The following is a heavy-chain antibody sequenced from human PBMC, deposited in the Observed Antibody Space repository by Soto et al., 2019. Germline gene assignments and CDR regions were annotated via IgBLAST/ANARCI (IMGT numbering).Heavy chain of an antibody. CDR2: IIPIFGTA. V-gene: IGHV1-69*13. J-gene: IGHJ4*02. D-gene: IGHD3-22*01. CDR3: ASNYYDSSGYYYVVDY. Sequence: ASVKVSCKASGGTFSSYAISWVRQAPGQGLEWMGGIIPIFGTANYAQKFQGRVTITADESTSTAYMELSSLRSEDTAVYYCASNYYDSSGYYYVVDYWGQGTLVTVS. CDR1: GGTFSSYA.